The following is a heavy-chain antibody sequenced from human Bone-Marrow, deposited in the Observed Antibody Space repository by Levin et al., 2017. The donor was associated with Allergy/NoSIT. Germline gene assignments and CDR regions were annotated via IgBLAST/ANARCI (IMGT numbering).Heavy chain of an antibody. J-gene: IGHJ2*01. D-gene: IGHD1-14*01. CDR2: ISTTDDT. Sequence: GESLKISCAASGFTFSTHDMHWVRQAAGKGLEWVSVISTTDDTFYLDSVKGRFTVSRENAKSSLYLQMRSLGDEDTAVYYCVRGGTTNWYFDLWGRGTLVTVSS. CDR3: VRGGTTNWYFDL. CDR1: GFTFSTHD. V-gene: IGHV3-13*04.